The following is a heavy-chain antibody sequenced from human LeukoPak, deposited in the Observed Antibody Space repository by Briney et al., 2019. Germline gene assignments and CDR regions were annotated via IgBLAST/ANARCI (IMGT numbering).Heavy chain of an antibody. CDR2: IKQDGSEK. CDR3: ARVGRTWYSFGY. J-gene: IGHJ4*02. CDR1: GFTFSNYW. V-gene: IGHV3-7*05. Sequence: GGSLRLSCAASGFTFSNYWMSWVRQAPGKGLECVANIKQDGSEKYYVDSVTGRFTISRDNAKNSLHLQMNSLRAEDTAVYYCARVGRTWYSFGYWGQGTLVAVSS. D-gene: IGHD6-13*01.